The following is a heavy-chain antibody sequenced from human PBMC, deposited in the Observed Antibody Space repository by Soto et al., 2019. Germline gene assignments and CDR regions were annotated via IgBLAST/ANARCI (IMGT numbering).Heavy chain of an antibody. V-gene: IGHV4-39*06. CDR3: ASSKYDVVAGSVWFDP. D-gene: IGHD2-21*01. CDR1: GGSIGSSSYY. J-gene: IGHJ5*02. CDR2: IYYSGST. Sequence: PSETLSLTCTVSGGSIGSSSYYWGWIRQPPGKGLEWIGSIYYSGSTYYNPSLKSRVTISVDTSKNQFPLRLNSVTAADTAVYFCASSKYDVVAGSVWFDPWGQGTLVTVSS.